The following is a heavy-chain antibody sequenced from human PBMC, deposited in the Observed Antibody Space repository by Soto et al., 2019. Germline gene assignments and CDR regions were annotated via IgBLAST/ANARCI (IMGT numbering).Heavy chain of an antibody. V-gene: IGHV4-61*01. CDR3: ARDGAAADGMDV. J-gene: IGHJ6*02. CDR1: GGSVSSGSYY. Sequence: SETLSLTCTASGGSVSSGSYYWSWIRQPPGKGLEWIGYIYYSGSTNYNPSLKSRVTISVDTSKNQFSLKLSSVTAADTAVYYCARDGAAADGMDVWGQGTTVTVSS. CDR2: IYYSGST. D-gene: IGHD6-13*01.